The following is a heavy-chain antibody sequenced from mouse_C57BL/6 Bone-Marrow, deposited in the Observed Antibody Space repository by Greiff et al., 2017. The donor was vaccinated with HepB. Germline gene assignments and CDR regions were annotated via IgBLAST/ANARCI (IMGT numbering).Heavy chain of an antibody. J-gene: IGHJ3*01. V-gene: IGHV2-2*01. CDR2: IWSGGST. CDR1: GFSLTSYG. D-gene: IGHD1-1*01. CDR3: ASYGFAY. Sequence: QVQLQQSGPGLVQPSQTLSITCTVSGFSLTSYGVHWVRQSPGKGLEWLGVIWSGGSTDYNAACISRLSISKDNSKSQVFFKMNSLQADDTAIYYCASYGFAYWGQGTLVTVSA.